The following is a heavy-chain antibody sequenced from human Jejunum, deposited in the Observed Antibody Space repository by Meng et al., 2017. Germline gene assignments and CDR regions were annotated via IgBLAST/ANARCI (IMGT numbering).Heavy chain of an antibody. V-gene: IGHV4-39*07. CDR2: FYYGRSS. CDR3: ARVFGARSRYVY. Sequence: SETLSLTCSVSGGSISSSTYYWGWLRQFPDKGLEWIGSFYYGRSSFQNPSLRSRVTISVDTSRNQFSLNLTSVTAADTAVYYCARVFGARSRYVYWGQGTLVTVSS. CDR1: GGSISSSTYY. D-gene: IGHD3-16*01. J-gene: IGHJ4*02.